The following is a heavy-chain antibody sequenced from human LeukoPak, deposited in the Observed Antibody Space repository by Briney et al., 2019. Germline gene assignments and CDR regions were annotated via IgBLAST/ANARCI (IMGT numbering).Heavy chain of an antibody. CDR1: GFTFSIYA. D-gene: IGHD5-12*01. CDR3: AKSYNGYESKPDY. Sequence: GGSLRLSCAASGFTFSIYAMTWVRQAPGKGLEWVSGISGSGGSTYYADSVKGRFTISRDNSKVTLYLQMNSLRAEDTAVYYCAKSYNGYESKPDYWGQGTLVTVSS. CDR2: ISGSGGST. J-gene: IGHJ4*02. V-gene: IGHV3-23*01.